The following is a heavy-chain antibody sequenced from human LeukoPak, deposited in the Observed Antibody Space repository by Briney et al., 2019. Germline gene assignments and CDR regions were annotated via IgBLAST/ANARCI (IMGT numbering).Heavy chain of an antibody. D-gene: IGHD4/OR15-4a*01. V-gene: IGHV4-34*01. J-gene: IGHJ6*03. CDR3: ARGGFRLSPLYYYYYMDV. Sequence: SETLSLTCAVYSGSFSGYYWRWIRQPPGKGLEWIGEINHSGSTNYNPSLKSRVTISVDTSKNQFSLKLSSVTAADTAVYYCARGGFRLSPLYYYYYMDVWGKGTTVTVSS. CDR1: SGSFSGYY. CDR2: INHSGST.